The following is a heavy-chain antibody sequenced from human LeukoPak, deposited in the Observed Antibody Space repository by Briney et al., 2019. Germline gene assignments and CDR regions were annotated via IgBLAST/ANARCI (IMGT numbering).Heavy chain of an antibody. D-gene: IGHD3-10*01. CDR1: GFTFSNYD. V-gene: IGHV3-21*01. CDR2: ISSSSSYI. Sequence: PGGSLRLSCAASGFTFSNYDMSWVRQAPGKGLEWVSSISSSSSYIYYADSVKGRFAISRDNAKNSLYLQMYSLRAEDTAVYYCAGTYGSGSYPNYWGQGTLVTVSS. CDR3: AGTYGSGSYPNY. J-gene: IGHJ4*02.